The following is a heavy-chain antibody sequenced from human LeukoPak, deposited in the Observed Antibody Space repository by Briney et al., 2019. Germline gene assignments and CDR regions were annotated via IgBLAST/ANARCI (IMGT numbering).Heavy chain of an antibody. J-gene: IGHJ4*02. Sequence: ASETLSLTCTVSGGSIISYYWSWIRQPPGKGLEWIGYVFSSGSTNYNPSLKSRLTISVDTSNNQFSLKLTSVTAADTAIYYCARSAGSGRYYTPCFDYWGQGTLVTVSS. CDR3: ARSAGSGRYYTPCFDY. V-gene: IGHV4-59*01. CDR2: VFSSGST. D-gene: IGHD3-10*01. CDR1: GGSIISYY.